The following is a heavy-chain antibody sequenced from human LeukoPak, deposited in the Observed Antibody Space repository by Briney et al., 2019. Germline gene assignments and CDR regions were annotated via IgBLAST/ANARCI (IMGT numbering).Heavy chain of an antibody. Sequence: GGSLRLSCAASGFTFDDYAMHWVRQAPGKGLEWVSGISWNSGSIGYADSVKGRFTISRDNAKNSLYLQMNSLRAEDTALYYCAKGPAAGNYFDYWGQGTLVTVSS. CDR3: AKGPAAGNYFDY. CDR1: GFTFDDYA. J-gene: IGHJ4*02. CDR2: ISWNSGSI. V-gene: IGHV3-9*01. D-gene: IGHD6-13*01.